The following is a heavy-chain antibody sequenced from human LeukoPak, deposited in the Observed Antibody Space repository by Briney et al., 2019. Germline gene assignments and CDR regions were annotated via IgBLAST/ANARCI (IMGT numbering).Heavy chain of an antibody. V-gene: IGHV3-64D*06. CDR1: GFTFSSYA. D-gene: IGHD6-13*01. Sequence: GGSLRLSCSASGFTFSSYAMHWVRQAPGKGLEYVSAISSNGGSTYYADSVKGRFTISRDNSKNTLYLQMSSLRAEDTAVYYCARDRWGIAADTDFDYWGQGTLVTVSS. CDR2: ISSNGGST. CDR3: ARDRWGIAADTDFDY. J-gene: IGHJ4*02.